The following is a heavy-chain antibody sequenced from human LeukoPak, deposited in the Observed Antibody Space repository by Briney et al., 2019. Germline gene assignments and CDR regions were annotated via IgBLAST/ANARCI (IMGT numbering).Heavy chain of an antibody. CDR2: LYYSGST. J-gene: IGHJ6*03. V-gene: IGHV4-39*07. D-gene: IGHD3-16*01. Sequence: ASETLSLTCTVSGDSISSSSYYWGWIRQPPGKGLEWLGSLYYSGSTNYNPSLKSRVTISVDTSKNQFSLKLSSVTAADTAVYYCAGGGFMIKLGGTYYMDVWGKGTTVTISS. CDR1: GDSISSSSYY. CDR3: AGGGFMIKLGGTYYMDV.